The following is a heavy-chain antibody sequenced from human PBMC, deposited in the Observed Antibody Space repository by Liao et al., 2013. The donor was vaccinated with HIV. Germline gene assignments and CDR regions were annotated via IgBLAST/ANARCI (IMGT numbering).Heavy chain of an antibody. CDR2: IYYSGST. V-gene: IGHV4-39*07. D-gene: IGHD3-22*01. J-gene: IGHJ4*02. CDR3: ARGLFDSSGYYPSDY. CDR1: GVSISSTTYY. Sequence: QLQLQESGPGLVKPSETLSLTCTVSGVSISSTTYYWGWIRQPPGKGLEWIGSIYYSGSTYYNPSLKSRVTISVDTSKNQFSLKLSSVTAADTAVYYCARGLFDSSGYYPSDYWGQGTLVTVSS.